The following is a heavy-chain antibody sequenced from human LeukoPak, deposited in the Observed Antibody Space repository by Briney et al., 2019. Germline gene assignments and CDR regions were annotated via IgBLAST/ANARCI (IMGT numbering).Heavy chain of an antibody. V-gene: IGHV3-7*01. CDR1: GFTFSTYW. CDR2: IKQDGSEK. J-gene: IGHJ1*01. D-gene: IGHD2-21*01. Sequence: GGSLRLSCVASGFTFSTYWMTWVRQAPGKGLEWVANIKQDGSEKNYVDSVKGRFIMSRDNAKNSLYLQMNSLRVEDTAVYFCVRGSSYVIYWGQGALVTVSS. CDR3: VRGSSYVIY.